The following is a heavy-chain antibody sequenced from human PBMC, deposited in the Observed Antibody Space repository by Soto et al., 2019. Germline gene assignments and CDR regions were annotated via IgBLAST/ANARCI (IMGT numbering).Heavy chain of an antibody. D-gene: IGHD4-17*01. V-gene: IGHV3-53*02. CDR1: GFTVSSNY. J-gene: IGHJ3*02. CDR2: IYSGGST. CDR3: ARDSVTWVIDAFDI. Sequence: EVQLVETGGGLSQPGGSLRLSCAASGFTVSSNYMSWVRQAPGKGLEWVSVIYSGGSTYYADSVKGRFTISRDKSKNTLYLQMNSLRAEDTAVYYCARDSVTWVIDAFDIWGQGTMVTVSS.